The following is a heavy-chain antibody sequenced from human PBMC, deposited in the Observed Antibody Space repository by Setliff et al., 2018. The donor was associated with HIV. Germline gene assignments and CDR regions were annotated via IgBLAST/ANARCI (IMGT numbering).Heavy chain of an antibody. CDR1: GYTFTGYY. V-gene: IGHV1-2*02. CDR2: INPNSGGT. CDR3: ARSGYSSSWYLDYYYYYGMDV. Sequence: ASVKVSCKASGYTFTGYYMHWVRQAPGQGLEWMGWINPNSGGTNYAQKFQGRVTMTRDTSINTAYMELSRLRSDDTAVYYCARSGYSSSWYLDYYYYYGMDVWGQGTTVTVSS. J-gene: IGHJ6*02. D-gene: IGHD6-13*01.